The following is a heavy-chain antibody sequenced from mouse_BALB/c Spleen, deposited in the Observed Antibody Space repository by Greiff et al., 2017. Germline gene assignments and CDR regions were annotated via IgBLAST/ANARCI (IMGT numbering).Heavy chain of an antibody. D-gene: IGHD1-2*01. Sequence: QVQLKQPGAELVKPGASVKISCKASGYTFTSYWMNWVKQRPGQGLEWIGEIDPSDSYTNNNQKFKDKATLTVDKSSSTAYMQLSSLTSEASAVYYCARGIHYYGSTAYFDVWGAGTTVTVSS. CDR2: IDPSDSYT. CDR3: ARGIHYYGSTAYFDV. J-gene: IGHJ1*01. CDR1: GYTFTSYW. V-gene: IGHV1S126*01.